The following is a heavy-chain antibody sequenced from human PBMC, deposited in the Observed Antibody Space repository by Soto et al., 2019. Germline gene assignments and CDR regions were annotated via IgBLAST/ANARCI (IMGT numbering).Heavy chain of an antibody. D-gene: IGHD2-15*01. J-gene: IGHJ5*02. V-gene: IGHV1-3*01. CDR3: ARARGVVVAATPLVRDWFDP. Sequence: GASVKVSFKASGYTFTSYAMHWLRQAPGQRLEWMGWINAGNGNTKYSQKFQGRVTITRDTSASTAYMELSSLRSEDTAVYYCARARGVVVAATPLVRDWFDPWGQGTLVTVSS. CDR1: GYTFTSYA. CDR2: INAGNGNT.